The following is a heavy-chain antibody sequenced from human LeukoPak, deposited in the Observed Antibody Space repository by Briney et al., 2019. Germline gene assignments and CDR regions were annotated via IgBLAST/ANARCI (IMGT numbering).Heavy chain of an antibody. CDR1: GGSIRSYY. V-gene: IGHV4-59*01. Sequence: SETLSLTCTVSGGSIRSYYWSWIRQPPGKGLEWIGYIYYSGSTNYNPSLKSRVTISVDTSKNQFSLKLSSVTAADTAVYYCARGCTNGVCYTDWGQGTLVTVSS. J-gene: IGHJ4*02. CDR2: IYYSGST. CDR3: ARGCTNGVCYTD. D-gene: IGHD2-8*01.